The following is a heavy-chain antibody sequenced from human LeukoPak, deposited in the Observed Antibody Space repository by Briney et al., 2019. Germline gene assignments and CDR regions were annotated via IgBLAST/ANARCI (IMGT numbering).Heavy chain of an antibody. V-gene: IGHV3-21*01. CDR1: EVTFSSYN. CDR2: ISGSSTYI. D-gene: IGHD5-12*01. CDR3: AREMFWSGYFSNLHFDY. Sequence: GGSLRLSCVGSEVTFSSYNINWVRPAPGKGREWGSSISGSSTYIYYADSVKGRFTITRDNAKNTLYLQLNNLRPEDTAVYYCAREMFWSGYFSNLHFDYWGQGSLVTVSS. J-gene: IGHJ4*02.